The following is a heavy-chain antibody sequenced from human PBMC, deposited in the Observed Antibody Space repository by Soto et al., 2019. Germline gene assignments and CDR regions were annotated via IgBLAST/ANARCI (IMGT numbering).Heavy chain of an antibody. CDR2: INHSGST. CDR1: GGSFSGYY. Sequence: PSETLSLTCAVYGGSFSGYYWRWIRQPPGKGLEWIGEINHSGSTNYNPSLKSRVTISVDTSKNQFSLKLSSVTAADTAVYYCARGGLMYYDFWSGYYTGPGWFDPWGQGTLVTVSS. J-gene: IGHJ5*02. D-gene: IGHD3-3*01. CDR3: ARGGLMYYDFWSGYYTGPGWFDP. V-gene: IGHV4-34*01.